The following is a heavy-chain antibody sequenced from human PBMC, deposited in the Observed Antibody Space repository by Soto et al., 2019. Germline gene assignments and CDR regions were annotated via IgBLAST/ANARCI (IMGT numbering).Heavy chain of an antibody. V-gene: IGHV3-23*01. J-gene: IGHJ6*02. D-gene: IGHD6-25*01. Sequence: GGSLRLSCAASGFTFNTNAMSWVRQAPGKGLEWVSPISGTGSRTYYADSVKGRFTIARDNSKSTVSLQMNNLRAEDTGLYYCTKDTGYLSMDAWGQGTTVTVSS. CDR1: GFTFNTNA. CDR2: ISGTGSRT. CDR3: TKDTGYLSMDA.